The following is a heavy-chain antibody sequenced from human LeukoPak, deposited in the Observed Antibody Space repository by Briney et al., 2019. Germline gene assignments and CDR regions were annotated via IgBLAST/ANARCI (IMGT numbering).Heavy chain of an antibody. Sequence: PSETLSLTCTVSGGSISGYYWSWIRQPPGKGLEWIGYIYYSGSTNYNPSLKSRVTISVDTSKNQFSLKLSSVTAADTAVYYCARDKWSGYSYWYFDLWGRSTLVTVSS. V-gene: IGHV4-59*01. CDR2: IYYSGST. CDR3: ARDKWSGYSYWYFDL. J-gene: IGHJ2*01. D-gene: IGHD3-3*01. CDR1: GGSISGYY.